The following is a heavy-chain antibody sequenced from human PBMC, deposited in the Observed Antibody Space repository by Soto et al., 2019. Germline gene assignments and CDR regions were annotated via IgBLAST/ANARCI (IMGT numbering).Heavy chain of an antibody. V-gene: IGHV1-18*01. D-gene: IGHD3-3*01. Sequence: APLKVSCKASGYTFTSYGISWVRRAPGQGLEWMGWISAYNGNTNYAQKLQGRVTMTTDTSTSTAYMELRSLRSDDTAVYYCARDNEYYYFCSGAWAHVDAFYIWGQGTMVTVSS. CDR2: ISAYNGNT. CDR1: GYTFTSYG. CDR3: ARDNEYYYFCSGAWAHVDAFYI. J-gene: IGHJ3*02.